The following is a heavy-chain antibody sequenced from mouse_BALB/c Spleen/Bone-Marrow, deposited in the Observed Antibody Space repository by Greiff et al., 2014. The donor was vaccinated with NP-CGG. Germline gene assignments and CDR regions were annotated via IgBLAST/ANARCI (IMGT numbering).Heavy chain of an antibody. Sequence: EVKLVESGPELVKPGASVKMSCKASGYTFTGYVMHWVKQKPGQGLEWIGNINPYNDGIKYNEKFKGKATLTSDISSTTAYMELSGLTSEDSAVYFCAREGWLLRFDCWGQGTILTVSS. CDR2: INPYNDGI. CDR3: AREGWLLRFDC. V-gene: IGHV1-14*01. D-gene: IGHD2-3*01. CDR1: GYTFTGYV. J-gene: IGHJ2*01.